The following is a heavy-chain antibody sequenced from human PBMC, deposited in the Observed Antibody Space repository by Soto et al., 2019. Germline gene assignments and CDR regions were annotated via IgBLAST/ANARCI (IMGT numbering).Heavy chain of an antibody. CDR3: ARGRQGGGSFLKNYFDP. CDR2: IYYNGNT. CDR1: GGSISSYY. D-gene: IGHD1-26*01. V-gene: IGHV4-59*01. J-gene: IGHJ5*02. Sequence: SETLSLTCNVSGGSISSYYWSWIRQPPGKGLEWIGYIYYNGNTNYNPSLKSRVIMSVDTSKNQLSLNLSSVTAADTAVYFCARGRQGGGSFLKNYFDPWGQGTLVTVSS.